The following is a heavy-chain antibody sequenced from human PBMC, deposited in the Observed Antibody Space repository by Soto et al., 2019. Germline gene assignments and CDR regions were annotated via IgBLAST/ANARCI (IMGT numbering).Heavy chain of an antibody. D-gene: IGHD3-16*01. CDR3: ARDRRQVPVLGLYYYDY. CDR2: INVGNGNT. Sequence: ASVKVSCEASGYTFIRYAMHWVRQAPGQRLEWMGWINVGNGNTKYSQKFQGRVTITRDTSASTAYVELSSLTSEDTAVYYCARDRRQVPVLGLYYYDYWGQGTLVTVSS. V-gene: IGHV1-3*01. J-gene: IGHJ4*02. CDR1: GYTFIRYA.